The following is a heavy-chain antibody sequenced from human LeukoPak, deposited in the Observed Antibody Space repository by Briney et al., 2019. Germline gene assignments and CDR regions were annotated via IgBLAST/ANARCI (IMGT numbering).Heavy chain of an antibody. CDR1: GGSFSGYY. Sequence: SETLSLTCAVYGGSFSGYYWSWIRQPPGKGLEWIGEINHSGSTNYNPSLKSRVTISVDTSKNQFSLKLSSVTAADTAVYYCARDRYFFDSSGYYYFDFWGPGTLVTVSS. V-gene: IGHV4-34*01. CDR3: ARDRYFFDSSGYYYFDF. J-gene: IGHJ4*02. CDR2: INHSGST. D-gene: IGHD3-22*01.